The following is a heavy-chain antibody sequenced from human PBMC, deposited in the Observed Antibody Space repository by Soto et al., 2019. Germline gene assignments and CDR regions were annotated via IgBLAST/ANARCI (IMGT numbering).Heavy chain of an antibody. Sequence: GPGPRFSSETLSLTCTVYGGSISSYYWSWIRQPPGKGLEWIGYIYYSGSTNYNPSLKSRVTISVDTSKNQFSLKLSSVTAADTAVYYCARGVRWTTGYFDYWGQGTLVTVSS. CDR1: GGSISSYY. V-gene: IGHV4-59*01. CDR3: ARGVRWTTGYFDY. CDR2: IYYSGST. J-gene: IGHJ4*02. D-gene: IGHD4-17*01.